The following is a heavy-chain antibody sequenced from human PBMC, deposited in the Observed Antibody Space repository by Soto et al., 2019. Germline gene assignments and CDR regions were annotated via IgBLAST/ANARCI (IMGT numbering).Heavy chain of an antibody. Sequence: QVQLVESGGGVVQPGRSLRLSCAASGFTFSSYAMHWVRQAPGKGLEWVAVISYDGSNKYYADSVKGRFTISRDNSKNTLYLQMNSLRAEDTAVYYCARAPSGYGSAGYFDYWGQGTLVTVSS. CDR3: ARAPSGYGSAGYFDY. CDR1: GFTFSSYA. CDR2: ISYDGSNK. V-gene: IGHV3-30-3*01. D-gene: IGHD5-12*01. J-gene: IGHJ4*02.